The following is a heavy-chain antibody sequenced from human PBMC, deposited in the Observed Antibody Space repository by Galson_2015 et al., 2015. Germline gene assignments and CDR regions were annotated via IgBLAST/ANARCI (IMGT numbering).Heavy chain of an antibody. J-gene: IGHJ4*02. CDR2: IYYSGST. CDR3: ARGTTVTPDFDY. Sequence: TLSLTCTVSGGSISSGDYYWSWIRQPPGKGLEWIGYIYYSGSTYYNPSLKSRVTISVDTSKNQFSLKLSSVTAADTAVYYCARGTTVTPDFDYWGQGTLVTVSS. V-gene: IGHV4-30-4*01. D-gene: IGHD4-17*01. CDR1: GGSISSGDYY.